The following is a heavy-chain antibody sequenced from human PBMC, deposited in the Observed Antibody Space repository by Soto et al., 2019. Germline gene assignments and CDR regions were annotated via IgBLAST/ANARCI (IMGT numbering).Heavy chain of an antibody. D-gene: IGHD3-3*01. CDR2: ISGSGGST. CDR1: GFTFSSYA. V-gene: IGHV3-23*01. Sequence: GGSLRLSCAASGFTFSSYAMSWVRQAPGKGLEWVSAISGSGGSTYYADSVKGRFTISRDNSKNTLYLQMNSLRAEDTAVYYCAKDDNTDNGRTYYDFWSGYYYYYYGMDVWGQGTTVTVSS. J-gene: IGHJ6*02. CDR3: AKDDNTDNGRTYYDFWSGYYYYYYGMDV.